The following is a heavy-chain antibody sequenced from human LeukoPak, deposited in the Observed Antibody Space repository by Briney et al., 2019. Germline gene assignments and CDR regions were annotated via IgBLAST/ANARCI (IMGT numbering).Heavy chain of an antibody. Sequence: GGSLRLSCAASGFTFSSYGMHWVRQAPGKGLEWVAVISYDGSNKYYADSVKGRFTISRDNSKNTLYLQMNSLRAEDTAVYYCASSGYDGDYFDYWGQGTLVTVSS. J-gene: IGHJ4*02. CDR2: ISYDGSNK. CDR3: ASSGYDGDYFDY. V-gene: IGHV3-30*03. D-gene: IGHD5-12*01. CDR1: GFTFSSYG.